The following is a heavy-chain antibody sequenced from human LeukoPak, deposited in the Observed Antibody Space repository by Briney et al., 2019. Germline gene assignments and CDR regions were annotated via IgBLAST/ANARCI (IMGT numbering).Heavy chain of an antibody. CDR3: ARDTYYYGSGSYCQSWYFDL. D-gene: IGHD3-10*01. J-gene: IGHJ2*01. CDR1: GFTFSSCA. CDR2: ISCDGSNK. Sequence: GGSLRLSCAASGFTFSSCAMHWVRQAPGKGLEWVAVISCDGSNKYYADSVKGRFTVSRDKSKNTLYLQMNSLRAEDTAVYYCARDTYYYGSGSYCQSWYFDLWGRGTLVTVSS. V-gene: IGHV3-30-3*01.